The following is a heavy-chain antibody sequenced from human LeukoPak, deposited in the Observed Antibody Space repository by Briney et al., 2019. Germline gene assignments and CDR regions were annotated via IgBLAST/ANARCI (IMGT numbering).Heavy chain of an antibody. CDR1: GYTFTSYY. D-gene: IGHD5-18*01. Sequence: ASVKVSCKASGYTFTSYYIHWVRQAPGQGLEWMGLINPSGGRTNYAQKFQGRVTMTRDMSTSTVYMELSSLRSEDTAMYYCTRALPHRRLMDTTMEQHWFDPWGQGTLVTVSS. J-gene: IGHJ5*02. CDR3: TRALPHRRLMDTTMEQHWFDP. V-gene: IGHV1-46*01. CDR2: INPSGGRT.